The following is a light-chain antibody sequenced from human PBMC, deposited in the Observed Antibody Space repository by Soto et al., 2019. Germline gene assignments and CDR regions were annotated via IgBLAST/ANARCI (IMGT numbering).Light chain of an antibody. CDR3: ISSKAGVNYD. Sequence: QSALTQPASVSGSPGQSITISCTGTSSDVGGHNSVSWYRQDPGEAPKLMIYDVSNRPSGVSDRFSGSKSGNTASLTISGLQIEAEAAYHCISSKAGVNYDFGNESKVTVX. CDR1: SSDVGGHNS. CDR2: DVS. J-gene: IGLJ1*01. V-gene: IGLV2-14*01.